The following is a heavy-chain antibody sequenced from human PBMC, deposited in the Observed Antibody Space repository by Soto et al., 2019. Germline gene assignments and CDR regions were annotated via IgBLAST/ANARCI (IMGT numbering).Heavy chain of an antibody. CDR1: GFTFSSYA. J-gene: IGHJ6*02. D-gene: IGHD2-21*01. CDR3: AKDPDSDYYYYGMDV. V-gene: IGHV3-23*01. CDR2: ISGSGGST. Sequence: GGSLRLSCAASGFTFSSYAMSWVRQAPGKGLEWVSAISGSGGSTYYADSVKGRFTISRDNSKNTLYLQMNSLRAEDTAVYHCAKDPDSDYYYYGMDVWGQGTTVTVSS.